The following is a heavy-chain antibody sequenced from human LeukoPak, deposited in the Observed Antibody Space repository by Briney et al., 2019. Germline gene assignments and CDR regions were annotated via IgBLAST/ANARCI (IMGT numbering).Heavy chain of an antibody. CDR2: INPNSGGT. CDR3: ARDPYISSGPDGMDV. Sequence: ASVKVSCKASGYTFTGYHIHWVRQVPGQGLEWMGRINPNSGGTNYAQKFQGRVTMTRDTSINTAYMELSSLRSDDTAVYFCARDPYISSGPDGMDVWGQGTTVTVSS. J-gene: IGHJ6*02. CDR1: GYTFTGYH. D-gene: IGHD2-15*01. V-gene: IGHV1-2*06.